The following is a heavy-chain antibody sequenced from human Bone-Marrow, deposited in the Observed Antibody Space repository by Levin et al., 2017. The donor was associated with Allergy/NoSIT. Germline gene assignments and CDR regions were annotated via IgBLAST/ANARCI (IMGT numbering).Heavy chain of an antibody. V-gene: IGHV3-15*01. CDR3: TTDYYDTSGQPKLIDF. Sequence: GGSLRLSCAASGFSFSVAWMNWVRQAPGKGLEWVGRIKSKADAESTDYAAPVNGRFTISRHDSKNTLYLQMNSLKIEDTAVYYCTTDYYDTSGQPKLIDFWGQGTLVTVSS. CDR1: GFSFSVAW. D-gene: IGHD3-22*01. J-gene: IGHJ4*02. CDR2: IKSKADAEST.